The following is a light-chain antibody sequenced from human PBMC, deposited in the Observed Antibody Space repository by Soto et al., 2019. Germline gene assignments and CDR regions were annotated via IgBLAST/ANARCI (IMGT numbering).Light chain of an antibody. CDR1: QSIRNF. CDR3: QQRYNWPWT. J-gene: IGKJ1*01. V-gene: IGKV3-11*01. Sequence: EIVLTQSPGTLSLTPGERATLSCRASQSIRNFLAWYQQKPGQAPRLLIYDASNRATGIPPRFSGSGSGTDFTLAISGLEPEDSAIYYCQQRYNWPWTFGQGTMVDIK. CDR2: DAS.